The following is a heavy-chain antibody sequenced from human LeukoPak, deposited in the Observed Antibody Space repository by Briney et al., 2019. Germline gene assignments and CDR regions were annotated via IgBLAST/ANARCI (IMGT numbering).Heavy chain of an antibody. CDR1: GGSISSYY. CDR2: IYTSGST. V-gene: IGHV4-4*07. J-gene: IGHJ6*03. CDR3: ARDRRVGSGSSTYYYYYYMDV. Sequence: SETLSLTCTVSGGSISSYYWSWIRQPAGKGLEWIGRIYTSGSTNYNPSLKSRVTMSVDTSKNQFSLKLSSVTAADTAVYYCARDRRVGSGSSTYYYYYYMDVWGKGTTVTVSS. D-gene: IGHD3-10*01.